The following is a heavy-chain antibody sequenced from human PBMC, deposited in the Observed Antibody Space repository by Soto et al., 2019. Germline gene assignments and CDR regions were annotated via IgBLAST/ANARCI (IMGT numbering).Heavy chain of an antibody. CDR3: ARALAAAGLSYYYYYYYMDV. D-gene: IGHD6-13*01. V-gene: IGHV1-2*04. Sequence: ASVKVSCKASGYTFTGYYMHWVRQAPGQGLEWMGWINPNSGGTNYAQKFQGWVTMTRDTSISTAYMELSRLRSDDTAVYYCARALAAAGLSYYYYYYYMDVWGKGTTVTVSS. CDR2: INPNSGGT. CDR1: GYTFTGYY. J-gene: IGHJ6*03.